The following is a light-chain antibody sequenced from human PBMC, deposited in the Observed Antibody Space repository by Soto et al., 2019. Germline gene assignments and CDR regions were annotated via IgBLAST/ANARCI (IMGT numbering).Light chain of an antibody. V-gene: IGKV1-6*01. J-gene: IGKJ2*01. CDR3: LQDYSYPRT. CDR1: QGIGND. Sequence: AIQMTQSPSSLSASVGDRVTITCRASQGIGNDLGWYQQKLGKAPLLLIFDSSSLQTGVPSRFSGSGSGTDFTLTISNLQPEDFATYYCLQDYSYPRTFGQGTKLEI. CDR2: DSS.